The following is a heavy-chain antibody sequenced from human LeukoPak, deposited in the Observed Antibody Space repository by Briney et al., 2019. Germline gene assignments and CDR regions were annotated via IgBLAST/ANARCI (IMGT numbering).Heavy chain of an antibody. CDR1: GFTFSSYA. CDR3: AKDPESGLYDSSGYWVKRGGDY. CDR2: ISGSGLTT. Sequence: PGGSLRLSCAASGFTFSSYAMSWVRQAPGKGLEWVSSISGSGLTTDYADSVKGRFTISRDNSKNTLYLQMNSLRAEDTAVYYCAKDPESGLYDSSGYWVKRGGDYWGQGTLVTVSS. J-gene: IGHJ4*02. V-gene: IGHV3-23*01. D-gene: IGHD3-22*01.